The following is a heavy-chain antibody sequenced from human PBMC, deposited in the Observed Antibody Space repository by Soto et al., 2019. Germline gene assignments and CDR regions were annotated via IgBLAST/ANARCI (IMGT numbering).Heavy chain of an antibody. CDR2: ISPTSNYI. J-gene: IGHJ4*02. V-gene: IGHV3-21*01. CDR1: GFIFSSYT. Sequence: GGSLRLSCAASGFIFSSYTMNWVRQAPGKGLEWVSSISPTSNYIYYADSVKGRFTISRDTANNSLYLQMDSLRAEDTAVYFCARAPDSSGYYPYSFDYWGQGTLVTVSS. D-gene: IGHD3-22*01. CDR3: ARAPDSSGYYPYSFDY.